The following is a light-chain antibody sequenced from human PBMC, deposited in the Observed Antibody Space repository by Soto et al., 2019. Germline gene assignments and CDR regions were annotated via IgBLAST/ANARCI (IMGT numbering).Light chain of an antibody. CDR3: VSYIESTVTHWV. CDR1: SSDVGGYNF. V-gene: IGLV2-14*03. CDR2: EVA. J-gene: IGLJ3*02. Sequence: QSVLTQTASVSGSPGQSITMSCTGTSSDVGGYNFVSWYQQHPGKAPKLIVHEVANRLSGVSGRFSGSKSGNTASLTISGLQAEDEADYYCVSYIESTVTHWVFGAGTKLTVL.